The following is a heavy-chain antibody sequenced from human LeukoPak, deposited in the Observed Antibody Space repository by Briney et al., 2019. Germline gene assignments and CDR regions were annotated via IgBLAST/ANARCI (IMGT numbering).Heavy chain of an antibody. CDR1: GFTFSSYS. D-gene: IGHD3-22*01. Sequence: GGSLRLSCAASGFTFSSYSMNWVRQAPGKGLEWVSCITRSSIYIYYADSVKGRFTVSRDNAKNSLYLQMNSLRAEDTAVYYCAKLTHNYYDSSGYYWESDYYMDVWGKGTTVTVSS. J-gene: IGHJ6*03. V-gene: IGHV3-21*01. CDR3: AKLTHNYYDSSGYYWESDYYMDV. CDR2: ITRSSIYI.